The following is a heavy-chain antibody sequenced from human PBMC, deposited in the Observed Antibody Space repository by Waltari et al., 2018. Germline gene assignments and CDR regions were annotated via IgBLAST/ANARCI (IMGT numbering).Heavy chain of an antibody. CDR1: GYTFTGYY. D-gene: IGHD3-3*01. Sequence: QVQLVQSGAEVKKPGASVKVSCKASGYTFTGYYMHWVRQAPGQGLEWMGRINLNSGGRNDARKCQGRFAMTRDTSSSTAYMWLSRLRSDDTAVYYCAREGPAGRFSRRENWFDPWGQGTLVTVSS. V-gene: IGHV1-2*06. CDR3: AREGPAGRFSRRENWFDP. J-gene: IGHJ5*02. CDR2: INLNSGGR.